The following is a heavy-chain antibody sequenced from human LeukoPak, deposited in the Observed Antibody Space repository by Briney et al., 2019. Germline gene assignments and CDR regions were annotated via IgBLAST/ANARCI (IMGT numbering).Heavy chain of an antibody. J-gene: IGHJ6*02. Sequence: GASVKVSCKASGGTFSSYAISWVRQAPGQGLEWMGRIIPILGIANYAQKFQGRVTITADKSTSTAYMELSSLRSEDTAVYYCAGASGAGPYGMDVWGQGTTVTVSS. CDR3: AGASGAGPYGMDV. V-gene: IGHV1-69*04. CDR1: GGTFSSYA. D-gene: IGHD6-19*01. CDR2: IIPILGIA.